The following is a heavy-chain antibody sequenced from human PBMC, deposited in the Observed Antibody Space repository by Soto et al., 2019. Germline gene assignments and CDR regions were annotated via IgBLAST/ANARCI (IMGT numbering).Heavy chain of an antibody. CDR3: ARVATGAFDI. D-gene: IGHD5-12*01. Sequence: SETLSLTCTVSGGSISSYYWSWIRQPPGKGLEWIGYIYYSGSTNYNPSLKSRVTISVDTSKNQFSLKLSSVTAADTAVYYCARVATGAFDIWGQGTMVTVSS. J-gene: IGHJ3*02. CDR1: GGSISSYY. CDR2: IYYSGST. V-gene: IGHV4-59*01.